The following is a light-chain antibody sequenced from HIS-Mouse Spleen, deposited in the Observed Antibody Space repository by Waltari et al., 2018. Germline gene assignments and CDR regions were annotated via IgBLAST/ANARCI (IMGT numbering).Light chain of an antibody. V-gene: IGLV3-21*03. CDR1: NCGRKR. J-gene: IGLJ1*01. Sequence: SYVLTQTPSVSVAPGKTARITCGGNNCGRKRVHWDQRKPGQAPVLVVYDDSDRPSGSPERFSGSNSGNTATLTISRVEAGDEADYYCQVWDSSSDHYVFGTGTKVTVL. CDR2: DDS. CDR3: QVWDSSSDHYV.